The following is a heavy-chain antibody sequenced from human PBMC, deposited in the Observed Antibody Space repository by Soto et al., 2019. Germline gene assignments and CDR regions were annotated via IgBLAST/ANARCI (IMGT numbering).Heavy chain of an antibody. Sequence: PSETLSLTCTVSGTSISSYYWSWIRQPPGKGLEWISNIHYSGTTNYNPSLASRVTLSVDTSKNQFSLKMTSVTAADRAMYFCARYNSYAIDYWGRGTLVTVSS. CDR1: GTSISSYY. CDR3: ARYNSYAIDY. D-gene: IGHD2-8*01. J-gene: IGHJ4*02. CDR2: IHYSGTT. V-gene: IGHV4-59*01.